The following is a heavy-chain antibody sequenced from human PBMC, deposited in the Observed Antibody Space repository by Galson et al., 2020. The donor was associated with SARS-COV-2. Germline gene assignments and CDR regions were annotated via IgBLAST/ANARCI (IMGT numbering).Heavy chain of an antibody. V-gene: IGHV3-23*01. CDR1: GFTFSSYA. J-gene: IGHJ3*02. CDR3: AKDQKRAGGAYSSGWYLVGAFDI. Sequence: PGGSLRLSCAASGFTFSSYAMSWVRQAPGKGLEWVSAISGSGGSTYYADSVKGRFTISRDNSKNTLYLQMNSLRAEDTAVYYCAKDQKRAGGAYSSGWYLVGAFDIWGQGTMVTVSS. D-gene: IGHD6-19*01. CDR2: ISGSGGST.